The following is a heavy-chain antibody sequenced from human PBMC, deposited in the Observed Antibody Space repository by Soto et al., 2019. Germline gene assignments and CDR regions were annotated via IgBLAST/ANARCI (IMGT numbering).Heavy chain of an antibody. D-gene: IGHD2-2*02. CDR3: AKDQGGYMVSGMDV. CDR1: GYTFTDYY. V-gene: IGHV1-2*02. CDR2: INPNSGAT. Sequence: SVKVSCKASGYTFTDYYLYWLRQSPGHGLEWMGWINPNSGATNYAHNFQGRVTMTRDTSIRAAYMELSRLSSDDTAVYYCAKDQGGYMVSGMDVWTQGTTVPVSS. J-gene: IGHJ6*02.